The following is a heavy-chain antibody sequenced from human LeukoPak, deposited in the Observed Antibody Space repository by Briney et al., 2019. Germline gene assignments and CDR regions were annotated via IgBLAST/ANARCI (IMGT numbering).Heavy chain of an antibody. CDR1: GYTFTSYY. Sequence: ASVKVSCKASGYTFTSYYMHWVRQAPGQGLEWMGIINPSGGSTSYARKFQGRVTMTRDTSTSTVYVELSSLRSEDTAVYYCARLSVATGSLDYWGQGTLVTVSS. V-gene: IGHV1-46*01. J-gene: IGHJ4*02. CDR2: INPSGGST. CDR3: ARLSVATGSLDY. D-gene: IGHD2-15*01.